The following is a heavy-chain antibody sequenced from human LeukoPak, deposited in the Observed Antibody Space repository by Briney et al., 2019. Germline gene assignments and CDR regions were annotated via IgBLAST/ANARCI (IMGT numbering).Heavy chain of an antibody. Sequence: SETLSLTCSVSGGSIRSYYWGWIRQPPGKGLEWIGSIYYSGSTNYNPSLKSRVTISVDTSKNQFSLKLSSVTAADTAVYYCARGHGYLDYWGQGTLVTVSS. CDR3: ARGHGYLDY. CDR1: GGSIRSYY. J-gene: IGHJ4*02. CDR2: IYYSGST. V-gene: IGHV4-59*01. D-gene: IGHD5-24*01.